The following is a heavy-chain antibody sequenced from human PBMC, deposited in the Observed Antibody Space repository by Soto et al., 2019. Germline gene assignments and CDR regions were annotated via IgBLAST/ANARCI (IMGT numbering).Heavy chain of an antibody. J-gene: IGHJ3*02. D-gene: IGHD3-22*01. CDR1: GFTFSSYA. CDR3: AKGYYDSSGPHAAAFDI. CDR2: ISGSGGST. V-gene: IGHV3-23*01. Sequence: EVQLLESGGGLVQPGGSLRLSCAASGFTFSSYAMSWVRQAPGKGLEWVSAISGSGGSTYYADSVKGRFTISRDNSKNTLYLQMNSLRAEDTAVYYCAKGYYDSSGPHAAAFDIWGQGTMVTVSS.